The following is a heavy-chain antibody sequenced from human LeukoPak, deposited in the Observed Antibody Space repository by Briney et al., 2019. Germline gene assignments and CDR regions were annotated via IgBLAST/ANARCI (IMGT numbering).Heavy chain of an antibody. V-gene: IGHV4-59*01. CDR2: IYYSGST. J-gene: IGHJ4*02. Sequence: SETLSLTCTVSGGSISSYYWSWIRHPPGKGLEWSGYIYYSGSTNYNPSLKSRVTISVDTSKNQFSLKLSSVTAADTAVYYCARVIWSGYYRVDYWGQGTLVTVSS. D-gene: IGHD3-3*01. CDR1: GGSISSYY. CDR3: ARVIWSGYYRVDY.